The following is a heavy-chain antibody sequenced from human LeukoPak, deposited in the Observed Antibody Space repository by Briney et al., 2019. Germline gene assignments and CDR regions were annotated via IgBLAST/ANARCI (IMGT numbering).Heavy chain of an antibody. Sequence: PGGSLRLSCAASGFTFSSNWRHWVRQAPGKGLVWVSRISGDGSRTDYADSVKGRFTISRDNRKNTLYLQMNSLRAEDTAVYYCARPLGPSVDFDYWGQGTLVTVSS. D-gene: IGHD7-27*01. CDR1: GFTFSSNW. J-gene: IGHJ4*02. CDR3: ARPLGPSVDFDY. CDR2: ISGDGSRT. V-gene: IGHV3-74*01.